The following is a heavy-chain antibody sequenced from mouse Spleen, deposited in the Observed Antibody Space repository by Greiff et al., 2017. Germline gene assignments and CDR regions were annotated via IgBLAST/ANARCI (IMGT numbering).Heavy chain of an antibody. V-gene: IGHV1-47*01. CDR2: FHPYNDDT. CDR3: ACLDSSGSFAY. Sequence: QVQLKQSGAELVKPGASVKMSCKAFGYTFTTYPIEWMKQNHGKSLEWIGNFHPYNDDTKYNEKFKGKATLTADKSSSTAYMQLSSLTSEDSAVYYCACLDSSGSFAYWGQGTLVTVSA. CDR1: GYTFTTYP. J-gene: IGHJ3*01. D-gene: IGHD3-2*01.